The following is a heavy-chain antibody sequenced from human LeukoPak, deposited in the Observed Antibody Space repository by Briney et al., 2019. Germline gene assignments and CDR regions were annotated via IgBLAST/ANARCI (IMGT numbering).Heavy chain of an antibody. CDR2: IYYSGST. J-gene: IGHJ4*02. D-gene: IGHD3-22*01. CDR3: ARWSSGYHNYFDY. Sequence: PSETLSLTCTVSGGSISSYYWSWIRQPPGKGLEWIGYIYYSGSTNYNPSLKSRVTTSVDTSKNQFSLKLSSVTAADTAVYYCARWSSGYHNYFDYWGQGTLVTVSS. V-gene: IGHV4-59*01. CDR1: GGSISSYY.